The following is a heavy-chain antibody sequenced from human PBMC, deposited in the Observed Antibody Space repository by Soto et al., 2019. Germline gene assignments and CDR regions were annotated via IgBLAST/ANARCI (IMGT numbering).Heavy chain of an antibody. V-gene: IGHV4-31*03. CDR2: IYYSGST. CDR1: GGSISSGGYY. J-gene: IGHJ5*02. D-gene: IGHD2-15*01. Sequence: QVQLQESGPGLVKPSQTLSLTCTVSGGSISSGGYYWSWIRQHPGKGLEWIGYIYYSGSTYHNPSLKSRVTISVDTSKNRFSLKLSSVAAADTAVYYWARVRYCSGGSCYPRFAPWGQGTLVTVSS. CDR3: ARVRYCSGGSCYPRFAP.